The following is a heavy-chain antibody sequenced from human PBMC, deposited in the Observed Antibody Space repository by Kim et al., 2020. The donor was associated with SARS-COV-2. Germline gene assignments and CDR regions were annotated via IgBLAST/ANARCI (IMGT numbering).Heavy chain of an antibody. CDR2: ISYDGSNK. J-gene: IGHJ1*01. Sequence: GGSLRLSCAASGFTFSSYAMHWVRQAPGKGLEWVAVISYDGSNKYYADSVKGRFTISRDNSKNTLYLQMNSLRAEDTAVYYCARDILWFGELLEEGWFQHWGQGTLVTVSS. CDR1: GFTFSSYA. V-gene: IGHV3-30*04. D-gene: IGHD3-10*01. CDR3: ARDILWFGELLEEGWFQH.